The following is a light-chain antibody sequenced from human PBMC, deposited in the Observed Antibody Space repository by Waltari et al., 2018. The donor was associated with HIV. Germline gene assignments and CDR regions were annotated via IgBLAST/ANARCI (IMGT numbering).Light chain of an antibody. CDR3: AVSYASISEYV. V-gene: IGLV1-44*01. Sequence: QSVLTQLPSASGTPGHRVTMSCSGGSSNIGSNSVNWYHHRPATYPRLLIFRNVKQPSGVPARLSASTSASYAALPTSSLHPADDAAYYCAVSYASISEYVFGPGTKVTVL. CDR2: RNV. CDR1: SSNIGSNS. J-gene: IGLJ1*01.